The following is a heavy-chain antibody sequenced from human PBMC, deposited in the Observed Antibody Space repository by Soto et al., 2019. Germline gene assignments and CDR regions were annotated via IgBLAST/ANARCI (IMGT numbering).Heavy chain of an antibody. Sequence: GGSLRLSCAASGFTFSSYSMNWVRQAPGKGLEWVSSISSSSSYIYYADSVKGRFTISRDNAKNSLYLQMNSLRAEDTAVYYCARDDRYCSSTSCSVGWFDPWGQGTLVTVSS. D-gene: IGHD2-2*01. CDR2: ISSSSSYI. J-gene: IGHJ5*02. V-gene: IGHV3-21*01. CDR1: GFTFSSYS. CDR3: ARDDRYCSSTSCSVGWFDP.